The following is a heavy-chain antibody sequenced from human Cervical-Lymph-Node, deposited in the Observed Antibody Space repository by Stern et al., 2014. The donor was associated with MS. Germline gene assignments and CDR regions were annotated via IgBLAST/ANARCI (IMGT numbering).Heavy chain of an antibody. CDR3: ARGGRGSGWSPPDAFDL. CDR2: INPNSGGT. V-gene: IGHV1-2*04. D-gene: IGHD6-19*01. J-gene: IGHJ3*01. CDR1: GYTFTDYY. Sequence: QMQLVQSGAEVKKPGASVNVSCKASGYTFTDYYMHWVRQAPGQGLEWMGWINPNSGGTNYAQKFQGLVTMPRAKYLSSDYMDMSRLRADDTAVYYCARGGRGSGWSPPDAFDLWGQGTMVTVSS.